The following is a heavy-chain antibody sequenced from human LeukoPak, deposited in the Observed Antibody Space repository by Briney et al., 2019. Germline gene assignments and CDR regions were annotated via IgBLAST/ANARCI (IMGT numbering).Heavy chain of an antibody. CDR1: GFTFSSYV. CDR2: IWYDGSNK. CDR3: ARAWSSWSYFDY. D-gene: IGHD6-13*01. J-gene: IGHJ4*02. V-gene: IGHV3-33*01. Sequence: SGGSLRLSCAASGFTFSSYVMHWVRQAPGKGLEWVAVIWYDGSNKYYADSVKGRFTISRDNSKNTLYLRMNSLRAEDTAVYYCARAWSSWSYFDYWGQGTLVTVSS.